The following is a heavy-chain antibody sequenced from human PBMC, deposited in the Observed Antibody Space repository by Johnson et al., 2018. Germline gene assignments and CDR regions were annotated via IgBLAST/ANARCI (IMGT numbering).Heavy chain of an antibody. CDR2: ITWNSGTI. Sequence: VQLVESGGGLVQPGRSLRLSCAASGFTFDDYAMHWVRQAPGKGLEWVSGITWNSGTIAYADSVKGRFTIARDNAKNSLYLQMNSPRAEDTALYYCAKDKVTGGTYSEPGGSYYYYYYMDVWGKGTTVTVSS. D-gene: IGHD1-26*01. CDR3: AKDKVTGGTYSEPGGSYYYYYYMDV. CDR1: GFTFDDYA. J-gene: IGHJ6*03. V-gene: IGHV3-9*01.